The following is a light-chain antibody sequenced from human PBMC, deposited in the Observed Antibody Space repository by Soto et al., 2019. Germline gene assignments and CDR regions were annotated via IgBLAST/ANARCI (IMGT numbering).Light chain of an antibody. CDR3: HQYKNWPPWT. Sequence: LVLTQSPVTLSLSPGDRATLSCRASRGISSNLAWYQQKPGQAPRLIIYDASTRATGIPARFSGSGSGTEFTLTISSLQSEDFAVYYCHQYKNWPPWTFGQGTKVDIK. V-gene: IGKV3-15*01. CDR1: RGISSN. J-gene: IGKJ1*01. CDR2: DAS.